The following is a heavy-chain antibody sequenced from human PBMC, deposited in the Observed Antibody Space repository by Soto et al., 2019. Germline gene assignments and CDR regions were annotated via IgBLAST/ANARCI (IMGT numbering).Heavy chain of an antibody. V-gene: IGHV4-4*07. D-gene: IGHD3-9*01. CDR3: ARADYEILTGPYAMDV. CDR1: GYSFGNYY. J-gene: IGHJ6*02. CDR2: VSSSGNT. Sequence: XETLSLTCTVAGYSFGNYYWFWIRQPVGKGLEWIGRVSSSGNTNANPTLNSRATMSIDTSKNQFSLRLRSVTAADTAVYYCARADYEILTGPYAMDVWGQGTTVTVSS.